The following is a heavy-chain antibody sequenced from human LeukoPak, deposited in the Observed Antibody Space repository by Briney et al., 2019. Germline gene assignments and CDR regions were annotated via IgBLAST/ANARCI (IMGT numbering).Heavy chain of an antibody. J-gene: IGHJ3*02. D-gene: IGHD3-22*01. CDR1: GCSISSGSYY. V-gene: IGHV4-61*02. CDR3: ARENSSGYYFPDAFDI. CDR2: IYTSGST. Sequence: SENLSLTCTVSGCSISSGSYYWSWIRQPAGKGLEWIGRIYTSGSTNYNPSLKSRVTISVDTSKNQFSLKLSSVTAADTAVYYCARENSSGYYFPDAFDIWGQGTMVTVSS.